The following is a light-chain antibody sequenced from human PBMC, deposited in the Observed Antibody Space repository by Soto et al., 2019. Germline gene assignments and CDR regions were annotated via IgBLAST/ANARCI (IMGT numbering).Light chain of an antibody. V-gene: IGKV4-1*01. CDR2: WVN. CDR3: HQYFRSNRT. Sequence: DIVISQSPVSLAVSLGERATIHCTSRLSVFSSSKNRNLSSWYQQKPGQPAKLLMYWVNTRDSGVSGLSSGSGCSTDGTVTVSGLQAEQVANYDSHQYFRSNRTFGRGTKVDIK. J-gene: IGKJ2*02. CDR1: LSVFSSSKNRNL.